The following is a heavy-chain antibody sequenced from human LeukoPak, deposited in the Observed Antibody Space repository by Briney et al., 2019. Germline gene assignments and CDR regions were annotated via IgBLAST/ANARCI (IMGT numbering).Heavy chain of an antibody. J-gene: IGHJ1*01. CDR1: GLTVIKSW. CDR3: ARVSGLGMNEYYQH. V-gene: IGHV3-74*01. D-gene: IGHD3-10*01. CDR2: INNDGSDT. Sequence: GGSLRLSCSASGLTVIKSWMHWVRQAPGKGLVWVSRINNDGSDTRYADSVKGRFTISRDNAKNTLYLQMNSLRAEDTAVYYCARVSGLGMNEYYQHWGPGTLVTVPS.